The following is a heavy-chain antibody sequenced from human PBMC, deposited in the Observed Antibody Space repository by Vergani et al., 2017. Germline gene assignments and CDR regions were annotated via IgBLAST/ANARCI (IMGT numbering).Heavy chain of an antibody. CDR2: IIPILGIA. J-gene: IGHJ5*02. D-gene: IGHD6-13*01. V-gene: IGHV1-69*02. CDR3: ARAAAAVPGRFDP. Sequence: QVQLVQSGAEVKKPGSSVKVSCKASGGTFSSYTISWVRQAPGQGLEWMGRIIPILGIANYAQKFQGRVTITADKSTSTAYMELSSLRSEDTAVDYCARAAAAVPGRFDPWGQGTLVTVSS. CDR1: GGTFSSYT.